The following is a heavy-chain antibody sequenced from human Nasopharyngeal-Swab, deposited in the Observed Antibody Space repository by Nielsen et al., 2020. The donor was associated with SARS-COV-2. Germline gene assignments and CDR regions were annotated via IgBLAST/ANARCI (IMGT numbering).Heavy chain of an antibody. CDR2: ISRSSSNI. Sequence: GGSLRLSCDASGFIFSSYTMNWVRRAPGKGPEWVSSISRSSSNIYYRDSLKGRFTVSRDNTKKSLYLQMDSLRAEDTAVYYCARDGYCGGDCYGAFDIWGQGTMVTVSS. J-gene: IGHJ3*02. V-gene: IGHV3-21*01. D-gene: IGHD2-21*02. CDR3: ARDGYCGGDCYGAFDI. CDR1: GFIFSSYT.